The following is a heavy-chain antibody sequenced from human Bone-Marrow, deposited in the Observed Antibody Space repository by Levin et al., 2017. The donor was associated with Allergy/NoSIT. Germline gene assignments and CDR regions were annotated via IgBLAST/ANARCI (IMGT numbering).Heavy chain of an antibody. CDR3: AIAHGYSSSWYLPTDYQFYGMGV. J-gene: IGHJ6*02. CDR1: GASISSTSYY. CDR2: IYYSGST. D-gene: IGHD6-13*01. Sequence: SETLSLTCTVSGASISSTSYYWGWVRQPPGKGLEWIGSIYYSGSTYYNPSLKSRITISVDTSKNQFSLKLSSVTAADTAIYYCAIAHGYSSSWYLPTDYQFYGMGVWGQGTTVTVSS. V-gene: IGHV4-39*01.